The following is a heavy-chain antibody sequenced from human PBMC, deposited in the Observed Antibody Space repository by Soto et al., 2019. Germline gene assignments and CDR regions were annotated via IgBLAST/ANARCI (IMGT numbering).Heavy chain of an antibody. J-gene: IGHJ6*02. D-gene: IGHD3-3*01. CDR1: GGSFSGYI. V-gene: IGHV4-34*01. Sequence: SETLSLTCDVYGGSFSGYIWTWIRQTPGKGLQWIGQINHSGSANYNPSLKSRVTISVHTSNSQFSLELSSVTAADTAVYYCARVYDFWSGYYPDYYYYGMDVWGQGTTVTVSS. CDR2: INHSGSA. CDR3: ARVYDFWSGYYPDYYYYGMDV.